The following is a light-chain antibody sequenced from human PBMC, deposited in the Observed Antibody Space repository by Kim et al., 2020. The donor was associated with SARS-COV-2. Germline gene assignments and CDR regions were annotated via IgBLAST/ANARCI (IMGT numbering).Light chain of an antibody. CDR2: QDS. V-gene: IGLV3-1*01. CDR3: QAWDSSIAV. CDR1: KLGDKY. J-gene: IGLJ2*01. Sequence: SPGQTDSITCSGDKLGDKYACWYQQKPGQSPVLVIYQDSKRTSGIPERFSGSNSGNTATLTISGTQAMDEADYYCQAWDSSIAVFGGGTQLTVL.